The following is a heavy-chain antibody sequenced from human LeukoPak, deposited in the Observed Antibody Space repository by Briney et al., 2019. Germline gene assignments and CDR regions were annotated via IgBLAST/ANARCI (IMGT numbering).Heavy chain of an antibody. CDR3: AKRGSAYRGFDY. D-gene: IGHD3-16*01. V-gene: IGHV3-23*01. J-gene: IGHJ4*02. CDR1: GFTFSSYS. CDR2: ISGSGGST. Sequence: LAGGSLRLSCAASGFTFSSYSMTWVRQAPGKGLEWVSAISGSGGSTYYADSVKGRFTISRDNSKNTLYLQMNSLRAEDTAVYYCAKRGSAYRGFDYWGQGTLVTVSS.